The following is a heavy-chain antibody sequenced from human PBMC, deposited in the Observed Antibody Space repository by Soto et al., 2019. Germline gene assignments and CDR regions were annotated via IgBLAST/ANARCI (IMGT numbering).Heavy chain of an antibody. CDR1: GGPVNSGYYY. CDR3: ARRDFPRFLDF. V-gene: IGHV4-61*01. CDR2: FHSSGNT. D-gene: IGHD3-3*01. J-gene: IGHJ6*03. Sequence: SETLSLTCTVSGGPVNSGYYYWTWMRQSPGKGLEWIGYFHSSGNTNYNPSLKSRVSISVDTSKNQISLKLSSVTAADTGFYFCARRDFPRFLDFCDKGPTGTVS.